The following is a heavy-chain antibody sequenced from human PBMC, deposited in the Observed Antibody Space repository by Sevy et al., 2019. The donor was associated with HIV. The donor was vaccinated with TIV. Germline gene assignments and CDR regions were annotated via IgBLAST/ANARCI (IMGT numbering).Heavy chain of an antibody. Sequence: GGSLRLSCAASGFTFDDYAMHWVRQAPGKGLEWVSGLSCNSGSIGYADSVKGRFTISRDNAKNSLYLQMSSLRADDTAFYYCAKDVLSTPSRGDAFDIWGQRTLVTVSS. V-gene: IGHV3-9*01. CDR2: LSCNSGSI. CDR3: AKDVLSTPSRGDAFDI. J-gene: IGHJ3*02. CDR1: GFTFDDYA.